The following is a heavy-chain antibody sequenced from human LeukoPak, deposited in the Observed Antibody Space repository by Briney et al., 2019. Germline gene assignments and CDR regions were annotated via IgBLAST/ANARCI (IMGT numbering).Heavy chain of an antibody. J-gene: IGHJ3*02. CDR2: IVVGSGNT. CDR3: AASMYYYDSSGPDAFDI. V-gene: IGHV1-58*02. D-gene: IGHD3-22*01. Sequence: SVKVSCKASGFTFTSSAMQWVRQARGQRLEWIGWIVVGSGNTNYAQKFQERVTITRDMSTSTAYMELSSLRSEDTAVYYCAASMYYYDSSGPDAFDIWGQGTMVTVSS. CDR1: GFTFTSSA.